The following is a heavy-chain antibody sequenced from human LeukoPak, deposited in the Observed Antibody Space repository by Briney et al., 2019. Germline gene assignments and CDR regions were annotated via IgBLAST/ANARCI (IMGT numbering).Heavy chain of an antibody. CDR2: IYYSGST. CDR1: GGSISSSSYY. Sequence: PSETLSLTCTVSGGSISSSSYYWGWIRQPPGKGLEWIGSIYYSGSTYYNPSLKSRVTISVDTSKNQFSLKLSSVTAADTAVYYCARSEWELLPYYMDVWGKGTTVTVSS. CDR3: ARSEWELLPYYMDV. D-gene: IGHD1-26*01. J-gene: IGHJ6*03. V-gene: IGHV4-39*01.